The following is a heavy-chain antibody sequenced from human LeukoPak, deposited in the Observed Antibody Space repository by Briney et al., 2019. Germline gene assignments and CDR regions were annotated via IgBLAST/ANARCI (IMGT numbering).Heavy chain of an antibody. CDR3: ARAGVENQHNWFDP. Sequence: SVKVSCKASGGTFSSYASSWVRQAPGQGLEWMGGIISIFGTANYAQKFQGRVTITADKSTSTAYIELSSLRSADTAVDYCARAGVENQHNWFDPWGQGTLVTVSS. CDR1: GGTFSSYA. V-gene: IGHV1-69*06. D-gene: IGHD1-14*01. CDR2: IISIFGTA. J-gene: IGHJ5*02.